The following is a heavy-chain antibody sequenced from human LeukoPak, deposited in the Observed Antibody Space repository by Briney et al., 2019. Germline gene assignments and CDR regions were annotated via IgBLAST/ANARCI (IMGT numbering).Heavy chain of an antibody. Sequence: PSETLSLTCTVSGYFISSGYYWGWIRQPPGKGLQWIGSIHHSGSTYYNPPLKSRVTISVDTSKNQFSLKLSSVTAADTAVYYCARAPIWFGELSAFDIWGQGTMVTVSS. CDR1: GYFISSGYY. D-gene: IGHD3-10*01. V-gene: IGHV4-38-2*02. CDR3: ARAPIWFGELSAFDI. CDR2: IHHSGST. J-gene: IGHJ3*02.